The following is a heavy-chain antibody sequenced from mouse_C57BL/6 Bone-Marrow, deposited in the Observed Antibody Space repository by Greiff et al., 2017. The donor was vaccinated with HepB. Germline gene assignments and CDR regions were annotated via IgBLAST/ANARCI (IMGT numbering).Heavy chain of an antibody. V-gene: IGHV7-3*01. CDR1: GFTFTDYY. D-gene: IGHD2-2*01. CDR2: IRNKANGYTT. CDR3: ARYIRWVTTDGYFEV. J-gene: IGHJ1*03. Sequence: DVKLVESGGGLVQPGGSLSLSCAASGFTFTDYYMSWVRQPPGKALEWLGFIRNKANGYTTEYSASVKGRFTISRDNSQSILYLQMNALRAEDSATYYWARYIRWVTTDGYFEVWGTGTTVTVSS.